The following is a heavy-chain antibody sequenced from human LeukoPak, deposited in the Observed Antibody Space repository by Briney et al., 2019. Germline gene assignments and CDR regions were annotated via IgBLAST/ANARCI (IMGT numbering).Heavy chain of an antibody. J-gene: IGHJ4*02. Sequence: GGSLRLSCAASGFTFSSYAMHWVRQAPGKGLEWVAVISYDGSNKYYADSVKGRFTISRDNSKNALYLQMNSLRAEDTAVYYCARVAGASYSSGWGLGDYWGQGTLVTVSS. D-gene: IGHD6-19*01. CDR2: ISYDGSNK. CDR3: ARVAGASYSSGWGLGDY. V-gene: IGHV3-30*04. CDR1: GFTFSSYA.